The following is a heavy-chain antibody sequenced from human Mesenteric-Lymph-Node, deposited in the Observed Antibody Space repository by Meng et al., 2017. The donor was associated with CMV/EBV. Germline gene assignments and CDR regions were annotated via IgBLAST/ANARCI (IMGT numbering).Heavy chain of an antibody. Sequence: GESLKISCAASGFTFSSYWMNWVRQAPGKGLEWVSTIYTDGSRSFHADSVKGRFIISRDNFKNTLYLQMNSLRAEDTAIYYCAKAYSSSWYRENYEYWGQGTLVTVSS. V-gene: IGHV3-23*03. J-gene: IGHJ4*02. D-gene: IGHD6-13*01. CDR1: GFTFSSYW. CDR3: AKAYSSSWYRENYEY. CDR2: IYTDGSRS.